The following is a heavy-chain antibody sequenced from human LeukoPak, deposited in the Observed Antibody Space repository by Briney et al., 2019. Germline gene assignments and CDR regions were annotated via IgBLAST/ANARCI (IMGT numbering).Heavy chain of an antibody. CDR1: GFTVSSNY. Sequence: GGSLRLSCAASGFTVSSNYMSWVRQAPGKGLEWVSVIYSGGSTYYADSVKGRFTISRDNSKNTLYLQMNSLRAEETAVYYCATCSGGSCYYSFDIWGQGTMVTVSS. J-gene: IGHJ3*02. CDR2: IYSGGST. CDR3: ATCSGGSCYYSFDI. V-gene: IGHV3-66*01. D-gene: IGHD2-15*01.